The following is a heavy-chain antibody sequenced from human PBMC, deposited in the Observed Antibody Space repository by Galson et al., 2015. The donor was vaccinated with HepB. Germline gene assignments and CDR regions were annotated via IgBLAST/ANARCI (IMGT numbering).Heavy chain of an antibody. V-gene: IGHV1-46*03. D-gene: IGHD3-22*01. CDR2: INPSGGST. CDR1: GYTFTSYY. Sequence: SVKVSCKASGYTFTSYYMHWVRQAPGQGLEWMGIINPSGGSTSYAQKFQGRVTMTRDTSTSTVYMELSSLRSEDTAVYYCARVPGLHSYDSSGYSMGVFDYWGQGTLVTVSS. J-gene: IGHJ4*02. CDR3: ARVPGLHSYDSSGYSMGVFDY.